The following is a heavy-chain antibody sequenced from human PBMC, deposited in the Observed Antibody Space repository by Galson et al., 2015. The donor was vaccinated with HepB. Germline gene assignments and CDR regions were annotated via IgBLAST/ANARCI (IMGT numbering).Heavy chain of an antibody. J-gene: IGHJ4*02. Sequence: SLRLSCAASGFDFSSYGMNWVRQAPGKGLEWVSYISRGGSAKYSADSVKGRSTISRDDARNSLYLQMNGLRDEDTAVYYCARRKDRYQLLSFDYWGQGTLVTVSS. D-gene: IGHD2-2*01. CDR1: GFDFSSYG. V-gene: IGHV3-48*02. CDR3: ARRKDRYQLLSFDY. CDR2: ISRGGSAK.